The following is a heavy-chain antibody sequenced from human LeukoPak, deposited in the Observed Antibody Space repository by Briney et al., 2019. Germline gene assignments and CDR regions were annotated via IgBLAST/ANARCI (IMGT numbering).Heavy chain of an antibody. CDR2: IRYDGSNK. V-gene: IGHV3-30*02. Sequence: PGGSLRLSCAASGFTFSSYGMHWVRQAPGKGLEWVAFIRYDGSNKYYADSVKGRFTISRDNSKNTLYLQMSSLRAEDTAVYYCAKDYRRIAAAATDAFDIRGQGTMVTVSS. D-gene: IGHD6-13*01. J-gene: IGHJ3*02. CDR3: AKDYRRIAAAATDAFDI. CDR1: GFTFSSYG.